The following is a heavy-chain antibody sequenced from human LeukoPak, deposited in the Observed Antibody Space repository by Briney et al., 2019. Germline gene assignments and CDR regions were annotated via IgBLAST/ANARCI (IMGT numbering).Heavy chain of an antibody. V-gene: IGHV3-23*01. D-gene: IGHD6-13*01. CDR3: AKGHRLAAAGTMSFDP. CDR1: GFTFSSYA. Sequence: PGGSPRLSCAASGFTFSSYAMSWVRQAPGKGLEWVSAISGSGGSTYYADSVKGRFTISRDNSKNTLYLQMNSLRAEDTAVYYCAKGHRLAAAGTMSFDPWGQGTLVTVSS. J-gene: IGHJ5*02. CDR2: ISGSGGST.